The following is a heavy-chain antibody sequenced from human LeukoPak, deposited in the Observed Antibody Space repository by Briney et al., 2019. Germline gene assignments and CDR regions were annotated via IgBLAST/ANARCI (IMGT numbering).Heavy chain of an antibody. D-gene: IGHD5-18*01. CDR2: IKQDGSEK. CDR1: GFTFSSYW. CDR3: ARDGRGYSYGSETYFDY. V-gene: IGHV3-7*01. J-gene: IGHJ4*02. Sequence: QPGGSLRLSCAASGFTFSSYWMSWVRQAPGKGLEWVANIKQDGSEKYYVDSVKGRFTISRDNAKNSLYLQMNSLRAEDTAVYYCARDGRGYSYGSETYFDYWGQGTLVTVSS.